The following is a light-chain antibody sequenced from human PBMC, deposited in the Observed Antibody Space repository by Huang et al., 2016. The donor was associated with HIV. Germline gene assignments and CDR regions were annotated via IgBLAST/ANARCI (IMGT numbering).Light chain of an antibody. Sequence: EIVLTQSPGTLSLSPGERATLSCRASQTVGTLSLAWYKQKPGQAPRLLIYTASSRATGIPDRFSGSGSGTDFTLTISRLEPEDFAVYYCQQYGNSPTTFGQGTKVEIK. CDR2: TAS. CDR1: QTVGTLS. CDR3: QQYGNSPTT. J-gene: IGKJ1*01. V-gene: IGKV3-20*01.